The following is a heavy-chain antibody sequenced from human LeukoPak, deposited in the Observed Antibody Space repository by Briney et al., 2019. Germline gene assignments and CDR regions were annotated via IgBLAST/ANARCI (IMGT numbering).Heavy chain of an antibody. V-gene: IGHV1-2*02. J-gene: IGHJ6*03. CDR3: ARDGTPYSSHHYYYYYMDV. CDR1: GYTFTGYY. CDR2: INPNSGGT. D-gene: IGHD6-13*01. Sequence: ASVKVSCKASGYTFTGYYMHWVRQAPGQGLEWMGWINPNSGGTNYAQKFQGRVTMTRDTSISTAYMELSRLRSDDTAVYYCARDGTPYSSHHYYYYYMDVWGKGTTVTVSS.